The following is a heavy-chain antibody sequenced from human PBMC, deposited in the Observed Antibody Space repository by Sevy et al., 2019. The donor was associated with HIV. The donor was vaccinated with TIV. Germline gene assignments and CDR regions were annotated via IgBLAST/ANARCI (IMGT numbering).Heavy chain of an antibody. J-gene: IGHJ3*02. CDR3: ARDSSIVVVVAATGDAFDI. Sequence: GGSLRLSCAASGFTFSSYWMHWVRQAPGKGLVWVSRINSDGSSTSYADSVKGRFTISRDNAKNTRYLQMNSLRAEDTAVYYCARDSSIVVVVAATGDAFDIWGQGTMVTVSS. V-gene: IGHV3-74*01. D-gene: IGHD2-15*01. CDR2: INSDGSST. CDR1: GFTFSSYW.